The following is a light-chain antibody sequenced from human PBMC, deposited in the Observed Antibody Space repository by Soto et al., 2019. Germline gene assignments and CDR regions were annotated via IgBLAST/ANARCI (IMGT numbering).Light chain of an antibody. CDR2: DAS. CDR1: QSVSNS. V-gene: IGKV3D-15*01. CDR3: QQSYSHPRT. J-gene: IGKJ1*01. Sequence: EIVMTQSPATLSVSPGERATLSCRASQSVSNSLAWFQQKPGQAPRLLIYDASNRTTGIPARFSGSGSGTDFTLTISTLQHEDFATYYCQQSYSHPRTFGQGTKVDIK.